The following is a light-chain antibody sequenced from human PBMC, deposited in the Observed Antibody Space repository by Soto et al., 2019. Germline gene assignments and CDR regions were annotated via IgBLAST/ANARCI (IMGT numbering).Light chain of an antibody. CDR2: GAS. V-gene: IGKV3-20*01. Sequence: EIVLTQSPGTLSLSPGERATLSCRASQSVSSSYFAWYQQKPGQAPRLLIYGASGRPTGIPDTFSGSGSGTDFTLTISRLEPEDFAVYYCQQYGSSPMYTFGQGTKLEIK. CDR3: QQYGSSPMYT. J-gene: IGKJ2*01. CDR1: QSVSSSY.